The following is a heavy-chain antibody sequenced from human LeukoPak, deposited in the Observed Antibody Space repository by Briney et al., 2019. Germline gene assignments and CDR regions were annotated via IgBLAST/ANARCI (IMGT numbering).Heavy chain of an antibody. D-gene: IGHD2-15*01. V-gene: IGHV3-20*04. CDR3: ARDVCSGGSCYSFYYYYMDV. CDR2: INWNGGST. Sequence: GGSLRLSCAASGFTFDDYGMSWVRQAPGKGLEWVSGINWNGGSTGYADSVKGRFTISRDNAKNSLYLQMNSLSAEDTALYYCARDVCSGGSCYSFYYYYMDVWGKGTTVTVSS. CDR1: GFTFDDYG. J-gene: IGHJ6*03.